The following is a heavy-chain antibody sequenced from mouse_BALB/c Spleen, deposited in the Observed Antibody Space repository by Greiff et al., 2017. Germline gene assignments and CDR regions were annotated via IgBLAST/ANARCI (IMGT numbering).Heavy chain of an antibody. D-gene: IGHD2-14*01. CDR3: ARGGAYRYDGYFDY. CDR2: IRDGGSYT. Sequence: EVQLVESGGGLVKPGGSLKLSCAASGFTFSDYYMYWVRQTPEKRLEWVATIRDGGSYTYYPDSVKGRFTISRDNAKNNLYLQMSSLKSEDTAMYYCARGGAYRYDGYFDYWGQGTTLTVSS. V-gene: IGHV5-4*02. CDR1: GFTFSDYY. J-gene: IGHJ2*01.